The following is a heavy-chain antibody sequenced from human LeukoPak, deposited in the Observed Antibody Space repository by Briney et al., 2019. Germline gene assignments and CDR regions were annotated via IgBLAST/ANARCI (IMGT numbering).Heavy chain of an antibody. V-gene: IGHV1-69*05. D-gene: IGHD6-6*01. Sequence: ASVKVSCKASGGTFIISAISWVRQAPGKGLEWMGGIIPIFGTPNYAQSFQGRVTITTDESTSTAYMELSSLRSEDTAVYYCARDPSSSSPNRFDPWGQGTLVTVSA. CDR2: IIPIFGTP. CDR1: GGTFIISA. J-gene: IGHJ5*02. CDR3: ARDPSSSSPNRFDP.